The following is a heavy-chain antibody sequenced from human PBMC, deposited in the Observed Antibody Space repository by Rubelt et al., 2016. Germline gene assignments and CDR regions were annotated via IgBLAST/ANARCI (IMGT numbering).Heavy chain of an antibody. CDR1: GGSISSSSYY. Sequence: QLQLQESGPGLVKPSETLSLTCTVSGGSISSSSYYWGWIRQPPGKGLEWIGSIYYSGSTYYNPSLKSRVTISVDTSKNQFSLKLSSVTAADTAVYYCARSSSSWFDAFDIWGQGTMVTVSS. V-gene: IGHV4-39*07. CDR3: ARSSSSWFDAFDI. CDR2: IYYSGST. J-gene: IGHJ3*02. D-gene: IGHD6-13*01.